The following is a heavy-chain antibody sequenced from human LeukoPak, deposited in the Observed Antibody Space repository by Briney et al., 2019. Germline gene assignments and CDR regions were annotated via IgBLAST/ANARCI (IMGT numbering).Heavy chain of an antibody. CDR1: GFTFSSYA. CDR2: ISYDGSNK. CDR3: AREGTDYYGSGSYYFDY. D-gene: IGHD3-10*01. J-gene: IGHJ4*02. Sequence: GGSLRLSCAASGFTFSSYAMHWGRQAPGKGLEWVAVISYDGSNKYYADSVKGRFTISRDNSKNTLYLQMNSLRAEDTAVYYCAREGTDYYGSGSYYFDYWGQGTLVTVSS. V-gene: IGHV3-30*04.